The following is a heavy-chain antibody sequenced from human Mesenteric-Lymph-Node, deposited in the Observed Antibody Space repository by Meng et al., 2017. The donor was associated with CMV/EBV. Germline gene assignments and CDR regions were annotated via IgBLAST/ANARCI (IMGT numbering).Heavy chain of an antibody. CDR2: ISSSSNTI. D-gene: IGHD1-7*01. Sequence: GGSLRLSCAASGFTFSDYYMNWIRQAPGKGLEWVSYISSSSNTIYYADSVKGRFTISRDNAKNSLYLQMNSLRAEDTAVYYCARSGDWNYVSYYYYYGMDVWGQGTTVTVSS. CDR3: ARSGDWNYVSYYYYYGMDV. CDR1: GFTFSDYY. V-gene: IGHV3-11*04. J-gene: IGHJ6*02.